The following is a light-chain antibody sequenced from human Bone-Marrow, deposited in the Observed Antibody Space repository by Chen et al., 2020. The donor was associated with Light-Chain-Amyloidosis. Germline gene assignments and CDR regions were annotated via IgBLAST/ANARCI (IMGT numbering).Light chain of an antibody. J-gene: IGLJ2*01. Sequence: QSVLTQPPSTSGTPGQRVTISCSGSTSNIGTYTVNWYRQVPGTAPRLLIQSDNQRPSGVPDLFSGSKSGTSASLAIRWLQSEDAADYYCAAWDDSLNGVVFGGGTKLTVL. V-gene: IGLV1-44*01. CDR2: SDN. CDR3: AAWDDSLNGVV. CDR1: TSNIGTYT.